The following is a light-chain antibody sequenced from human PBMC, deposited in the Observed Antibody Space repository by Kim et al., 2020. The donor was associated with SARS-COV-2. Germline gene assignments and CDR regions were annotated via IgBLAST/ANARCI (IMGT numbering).Light chain of an antibody. CDR2: DAS. J-gene: IGKJ4*01. V-gene: IGKV3-11*01. CDR1: QSVSRD. Sequence: EIVLTQSPATLSLSPGERATLSCRASQSVSRDLAWYQQKPGQAPRLLIYDASSRAAGIPARFSGSGSGTDFTLTISSLEPEDFAVYFCQQHSNWPPLTFGGGTKVDIK. CDR3: QQHSNWPPLT.